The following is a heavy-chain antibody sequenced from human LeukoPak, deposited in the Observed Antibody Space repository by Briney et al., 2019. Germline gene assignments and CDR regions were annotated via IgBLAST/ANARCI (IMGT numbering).Heavy chain of an antibody. Sequence: ASVKVSCKASGYTFTSYDINWVRQAPGQGLEWMGWINPNSGGTNYAQKFQGRVTMTRDTSISTAYMELSRLRSDDTAVYYCVSRYCSGGSCYRDWFDPWGQGTQVTVSS. CDR1: GYTFTSYD. V-gene: IGHV1-2*02. J-gene: IGHJ5*02. D-gene: IGHD2-15*01. CDR3: VSRYCSGGSCYRDWFDP. CDR2: INPNSGGT.